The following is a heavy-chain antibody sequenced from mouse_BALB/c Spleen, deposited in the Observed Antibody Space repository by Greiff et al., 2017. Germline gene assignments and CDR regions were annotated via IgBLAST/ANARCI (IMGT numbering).Heavy chain of an antibody. V-gene: IGHV5-6-5*01. D-gene: IGHD2-14*01. CDR3: ARGEKVRTYFDY. CDR2: ISSGGST. J-gene: IGHJ2*01. CDR1: GFTFSSYA. Sequence: EVQGVESGGGLVKPGGSLKLSCAASGFTFSSYAMSWVRQTPEKRLEWVASISSGGSTYYPDSVKGRFTISRDNARNILYLQMSSLRSEDTAMYYCARGEKVRTYFDYWGQGTTLTVSS.